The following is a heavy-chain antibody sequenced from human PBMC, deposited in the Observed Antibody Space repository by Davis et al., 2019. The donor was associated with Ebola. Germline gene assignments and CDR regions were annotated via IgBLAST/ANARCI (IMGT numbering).Heavy chain of an antibody. V-gene: IGHV3-23*01. CDR1: GFTFSSYS. CDR3: AKVTWESRDDR. CDR2: ISGSGGST. J-gene: IGHJ5*02. D-gene: IGHD5-24*01. Sequence: GGSLRLSCAASGFTFSSYSMNWVRQAPGKGLEWVSAISGSGGSTYYADSVKGRFTISRDNSKNTLYLQMNSLRAEDTAVYYCAKVTWESRDDRWGQGTLVIVSS.